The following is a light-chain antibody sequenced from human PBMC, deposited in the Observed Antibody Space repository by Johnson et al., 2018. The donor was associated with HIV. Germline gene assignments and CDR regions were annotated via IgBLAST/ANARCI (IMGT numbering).Light chain of an antibody. CDR3: ETWDSSLSGV. CDR2: DND. V-gene: IGLV1-51*01. Sequence: QSLLTQPPSLSAAPGQKVTISCSGSSSDIGNNYVSWYQHLPGTAPKLLIYDNDKRPSGIPDRFSGSKSGTSATLGIAGLQTGDEADYYSETWDSSLSGVFGTWTKATVL. CDR1: SSDIGNNY. J-gene: IGLJ1*01.